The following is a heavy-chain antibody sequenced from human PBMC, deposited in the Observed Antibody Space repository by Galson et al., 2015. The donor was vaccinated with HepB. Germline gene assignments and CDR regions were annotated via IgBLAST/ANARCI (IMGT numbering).Heavy chain of an antibody. Sequence: SVKVSCKASGYTFTSYYMHWVRQAPGQGLEWMGIINPSGGSTSYAQKFQGRVTMTRDTSTSTVYMELSSLRSEDTAVYYCAREWVQLLPQDYNWFDPWGQGTLVTVSS. D-gene: IGHD2-2*01. CDR2: INPSGGST. CDR1: GYTFTSYY. V-gene: IGHV1-46*01. J-gene: IGHJ5*02. CDR3: AREWVQLLPQDYNWFDP.